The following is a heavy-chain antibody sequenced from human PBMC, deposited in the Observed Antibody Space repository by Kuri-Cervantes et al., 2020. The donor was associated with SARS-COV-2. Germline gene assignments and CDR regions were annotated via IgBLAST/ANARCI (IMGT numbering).Heavy chain of an antibody. J-gene: IGHJ6*02. CDR2: INPNSGGT. Sequence: ASVKVSCKASGYTFTGYYMHWVRQAPGQGLEWMGWINPNSGGTNDAQKFQGWATMTRDTSISTAYMELGRLRSDDTAVYYCAREGGGTIQYYYYRMDVWGQGTTVTVSS. V-gene: IGHV1-2*04. CDR1: GYTFTGYY. D-gene: IGHD3-3*01. CDR3: AREGGGTIQYYYYRMDV.